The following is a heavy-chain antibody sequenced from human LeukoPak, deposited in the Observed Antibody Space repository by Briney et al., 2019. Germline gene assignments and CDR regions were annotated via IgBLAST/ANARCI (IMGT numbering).Heavy chain of an antibody. CDR3: XXXXXXXXXXXXCYGDYYGMDV. D-gene: IGHD2-8*01. V-gene: IGHV3-21*01. CDR2: ISSSSSYI. J-gene: IGHJ6*02. CDR1: GFTFSSYS. Sequence: PGGSLRLSCAASGFTFSSYSMNWVRQAPGKGLEWVSSISSSSSYIYYADSVKGRFTISRDNAKNSLYLQMNSLRAEDTAVYYXXXXXXXXXXXXXCYGDYYGMDVWGQGTTVTVSS.